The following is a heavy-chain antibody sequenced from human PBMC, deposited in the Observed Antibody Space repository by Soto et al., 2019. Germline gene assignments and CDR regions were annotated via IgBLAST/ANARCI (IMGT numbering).Heavy chain of an antibody. CDR2: ISGSGGST. D-gene: IGHD3-22*01. J-gene: IGHJ3*02. V-gene: IGHV3-23*01. CDR3: AKGAEGSGYPDDAFDI. Sequence: GGSLRLSCAASGFTFSSYAMSWVRQAPGKGLEWVSAISGSGGSTYYADSVKGRFTISRDNSKNTLYLQMNSLRAEDTAVYYCAKGAEGSGYPDDAFDIWGQGTMVTVSS. CDR1: GFTFSSYA.